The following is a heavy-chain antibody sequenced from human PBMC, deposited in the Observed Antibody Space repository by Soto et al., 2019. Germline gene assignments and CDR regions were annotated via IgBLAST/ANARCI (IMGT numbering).Heavy chain of an antibody. J-gene: IGHJ4*02. CDR3: ERDWNGLGTFDY. CDR1: GGTFSSYA. V-gene: IGHV1-69*01. D-gene: IGHD1-1*01. Sequence: QVQLVQSGAEVKKPGSSVKVSCKASGGTFSSYAISWVRQAPGQGLEWMGGIIPIFGTANYAQKFQGRVTITADESTSTAYMELSSLRSEDTSVSYCERDWNGLGTFDYWGQGTMVTVSS. CDR2: IIPIFGTA.